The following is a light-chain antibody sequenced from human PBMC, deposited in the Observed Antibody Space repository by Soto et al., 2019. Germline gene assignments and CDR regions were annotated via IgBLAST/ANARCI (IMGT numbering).Light chain of an antibody. J-gene: IGLJ2*01. CDR3: QTGGTGIRV. CDR2: LNSDGSH. V-gene: IGLV4-69*01. CDR1: SGHSSYA. Sequence: QSVLTQSPSASASLGASVKLTCTLSSGHSSYAIAWHQQQPEKGPRYLMKLNSDGSHSKGDGIPDRFSGSSSGAERYLTIASLQSEDDADYYCQTGGTGIRVFGGGTKLTVL.